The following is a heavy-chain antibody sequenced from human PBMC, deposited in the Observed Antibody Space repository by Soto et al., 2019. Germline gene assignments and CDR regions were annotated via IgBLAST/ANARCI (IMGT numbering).Heavy chain of an antibody. V-gene: IGHV3-23*01. CDR1: GFTFSSYA. Sequence: GGSLRLSCAASGFTFSSYAMSWVRQAPGKGLEWVSAISGSGGSTYYADSVKGRFTISRDNSKNTLYLQMNSLRAEDTAVYYCARDPRPVLRFLEWSMGPSMDVWGQGTTVTVSS. J-gene: IGHJ6*02. CDR2: ISGSGGST. D-gene: IGHD3-3*01. CDR3: ARDPRPVLRFLEWSMGPSMDV.